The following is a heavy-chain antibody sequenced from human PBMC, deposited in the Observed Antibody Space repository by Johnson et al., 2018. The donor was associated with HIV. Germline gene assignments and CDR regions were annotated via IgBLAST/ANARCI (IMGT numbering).Heavy chain of an antibody. D-gene: IGHD6-19*01. CDR1: GFIFDDYG. V-gene: IGHV3-20*04. CDR3: ARDRYSSGWVSAFDI. J-gene: IGHJ3*02. Sequence: VQLVESGGRLVQPGGSLRLSCAASGFIFDDYGMSWVRQAPGKGLEWVSGINWNGGSTGYADSVKGRFIISRDKARNSLNVQMNSLRAEDTALYYCARDRYSSGWVSAFDIWGQGTMVTVSS. CDR2: INWNGGST.